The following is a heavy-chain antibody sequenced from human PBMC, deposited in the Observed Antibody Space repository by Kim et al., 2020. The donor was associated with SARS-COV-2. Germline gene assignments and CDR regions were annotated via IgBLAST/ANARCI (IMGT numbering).Heavy chain of an antibody. D-gene: IGHD2-2*02. J-gene: IGHJ4*02. CDR2: ISYDGSNK. CDR1: GFTFSSYG. V-gene: IGHV3-30*18. CDR3: AKQSPSKIVVVPAAIGY. Sequence: GGSLRLSCAASGFTFSSYGMHWVRQAPGKGLEWVAVISYDGSNKYYADSVKGRFTISRDNSKNTLYLQMNSLRAEDTAVYYCAKQSPSKIVVVPAAIGYWGQGTLVTVSS.